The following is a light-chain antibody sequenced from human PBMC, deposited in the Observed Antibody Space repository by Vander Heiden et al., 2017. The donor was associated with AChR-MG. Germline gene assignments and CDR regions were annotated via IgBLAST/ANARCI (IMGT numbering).Light chain of an antibody. Sequence: AIRITPSPASLSVSIGDRVTITCRASQGISSYLGWYQQKPGKAPKLLIYAASTLQSGVPSRFSGSGSGTDFTLTISGLQSEDFATYYCQQYYSYPRMFGQGTKVEIK. J-gene: IGKJ1*01. CDR1: QGISSY. CDR2: AAS. CDR3: QQYYSYPRM. V-gene: IGKV1-8*01.